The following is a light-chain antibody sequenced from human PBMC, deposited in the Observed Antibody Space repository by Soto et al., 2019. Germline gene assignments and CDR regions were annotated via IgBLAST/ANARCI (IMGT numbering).Light chain of an antibody. CDR3: QQYDSLPYT. CDR2: GAS. J-gene: IGKJ2*01. V-gene: IGKV3-20*01. Sequence: EIVLTQSPGTLSLSPGESTTLSCRASQTVKSNELAWYQQKPGQAPRLLIYGASSRATGFPDRFSGSGSGTDFTLTISRLESADSAVYYCQQYDSLPYTFGQGTKLEIK. CDR1: QTVKSNE.